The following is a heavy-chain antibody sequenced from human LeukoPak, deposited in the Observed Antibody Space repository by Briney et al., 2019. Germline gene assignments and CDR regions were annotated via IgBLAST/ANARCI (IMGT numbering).Heavy chain of an antibody. CDR1: GFTFSGTW. V-gene: IGHV3-15*01. D-gene: IGHD3-22*01. CDR2: IKTSADGVAT. Sequence: AGPLRISCSASGFTFSGTWMSWVRQAPGMGLEWVGLIKTSADGVATEYAAPVTGRFTMSRDDSKNALYLQMNSLKADDTAVYYCATTQSWLDYWGQGTLVTVSS. J-gene: IGHJ4*02. CDR3: ATTQSWLDY.